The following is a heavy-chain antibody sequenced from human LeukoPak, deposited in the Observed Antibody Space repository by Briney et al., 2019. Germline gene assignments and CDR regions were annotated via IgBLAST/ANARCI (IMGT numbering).Heavy chain of an antibody. CDR2: IYYSGCA. Sequence: SQTLSLTCTVAGGSISSSSYCCGWIREPPGKGLEWIGRIYYSGCAYYNPSLRRPVTISVDTSKNQFSLKLSSVTAADTAVYYCASNRLGDCTNGVCYGWYDPWGQGTLVTVSS. J-gene: IGHJ5*02. V-gene: IGHV4-39*07. CDR3: ASNRLGDCTNGVCYGWYDP. D-gene: IGHD2-8*01. CDR1: GGSISSSSYC.